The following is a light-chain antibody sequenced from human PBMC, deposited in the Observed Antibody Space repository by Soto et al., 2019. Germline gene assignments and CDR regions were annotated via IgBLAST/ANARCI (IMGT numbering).Light chain of an antibody. CDR2: DAS. CDR1: QSVSSY. Sequence: EIVLTQSPATLSLSPGERATLSCRASQSVSSYLAWYQQKPGQAPRLLIYDASNRATGIPARFSGSGSGTDFTLTISSLEPEDFAVYCCQQRSNWPRVFGPGTKVDIK. J-gene: IGKJ3*01. CDR3: QQRSNWPRV. V-gene: IGKV3-11*01.